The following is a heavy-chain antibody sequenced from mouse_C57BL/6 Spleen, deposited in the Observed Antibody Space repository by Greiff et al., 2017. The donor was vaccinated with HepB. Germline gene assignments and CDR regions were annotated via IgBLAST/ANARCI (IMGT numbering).Heavy chain of an antibody. CDR1: GYTFTSYW. J-gene: IGHJ4*01. V-gene: IGHV1-55*01. CDR2: IYPGSGST. D-gene: IGHD2-3*01. Sequence: QVQLQQPGAELVKPGASVKMSCKASGYTFTSYWITWVKQRPGQGLEWIGDIYPGSGSTNYNEKFKSKATLTVDTSSSTTYMQLSSLTSEDSAVYYCALDGYFSYAMDYWGQGTSVTVSS. CDR3: ALDGYFSYAMDY.